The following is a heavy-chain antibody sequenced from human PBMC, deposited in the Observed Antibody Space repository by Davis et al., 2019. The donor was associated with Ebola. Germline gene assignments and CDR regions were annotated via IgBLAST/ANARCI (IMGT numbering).Heavy chain of an antibody. CDR3: AKDGVGATSFDY. D-gene: IGHD1-26*01. Sequence: ASVKVSCKASGYTFTDYRITWVRQAPGQGLEWMGWISTYNGHTNYAHNLQGRVTMTTDTSTTTAYMELRSLRSDDTALYYCAKDGVGATSFDYWGQGTLVTVSS. J-gene: IGHJ4*02. V-gene: IGHV1-18*01. CDR1: GYTFTDYR. CDR2: ISTYNGHT.